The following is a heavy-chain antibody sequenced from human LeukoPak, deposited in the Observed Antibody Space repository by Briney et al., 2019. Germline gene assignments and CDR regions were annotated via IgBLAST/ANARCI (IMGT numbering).Heavy chain of an antibody. V-gene: IGHV3-48*03. D-gene: IGHD6-19*01. CDR3: ARDGSNSSGWFNWFDP. J-gene: IGHJ5*02. CDR1: GFTFSSYE. Sequence: QPGGSLRLSCAASGFTFSSYEMNWVRQAPGKGLEWVSYISSSGSTIYYADSVKGRFTISRDNAKNPLYLQMNSLRAEDTAVYYCARDGSNSSGWFNWFDPWGQGTLVTVSS. CDR2: ISSSGSTI.